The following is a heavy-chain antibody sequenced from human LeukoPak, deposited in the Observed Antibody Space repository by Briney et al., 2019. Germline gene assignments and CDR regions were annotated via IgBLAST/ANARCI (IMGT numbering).Heavy chain of an antibody. CDR1: GFTVSSNY. Sequence: GGSLRLSCAASGFTVSSNYMSWVRQAPGKGLEWVSVIYSGGSTYYADSVKGRFTISRDNSKNTLYLQMNSLRAEDTAVYYCARVFGGHTNGLDYWGQGTLVTVSS. D-gene: IGHD2-8*01. CDR2: IYSGGST. CDR3: ARVFGGHTNGLDY. V-gene: IGHV3-66*01. J-gene: IGHJ4*02.